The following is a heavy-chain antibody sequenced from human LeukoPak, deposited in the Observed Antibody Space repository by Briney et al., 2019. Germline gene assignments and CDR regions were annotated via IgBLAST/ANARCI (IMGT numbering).Heavy chain of an antibody. V-gene: IGHV4-34*01. CDR3: ARTPPQQDCSGGSCYEDYFDY. CDR1: GFTTSNYA. J-gene: IGHJ4*02. Sequence: GSLRLSCAVSGFTTSNYAMAWVRQPPGKGLEWIGEINHGGNTNYNPSLKSRVTISVDTSKNQFSLKLSSVTAADTAMYYCARTPPQQDCSGGSCYEDYFDYWGQGTLVTVSS. CDR2: INHGGNT. D-gene: IGHD2-15*01.